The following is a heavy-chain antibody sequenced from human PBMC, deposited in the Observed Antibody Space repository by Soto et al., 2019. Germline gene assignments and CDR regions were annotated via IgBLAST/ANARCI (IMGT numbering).Heavy chain of an antibody. Sequence: QVQLVESGGGVVQPGTSLRLSCVASGFTFSNYGIHWVRQAPGRGLEWVAVIWHDGSQKYLTDSVRGRFTISRDNSKNTVYLHMSSLRVEDTAGYYCEGRDDPFHVWGRGTMVTVSS. CDR2: IWHDGSQK. CDR3: EGRDDPFHV. CDR1: GFTFSNYG. V-gene: IGHV3-33*01. J-gene: IGHJ3*01.